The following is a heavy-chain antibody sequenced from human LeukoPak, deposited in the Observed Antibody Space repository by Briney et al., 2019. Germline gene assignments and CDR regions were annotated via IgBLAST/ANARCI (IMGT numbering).Heavy chain of an antibody. CDR3: ARLGYCGTTNCYAGYHYYGMDV. Sequence: GESLKISCKGSGYSFASYWIGWVRQMPGKGLEWMGIIYPGDSDTRYSPSFQGQVTISADNSISTAYLQWSSLRASDTAMYYCARLGYCGTTNCYAGYHYYGMDVWGQGTTVTVSS. D-gene: IGHD2-2*01. CDR1: GYSFASYW. CDR2: IYPGDSDT. V-gene: IGHV5-51*01. J-gene: IGHJ6*02.